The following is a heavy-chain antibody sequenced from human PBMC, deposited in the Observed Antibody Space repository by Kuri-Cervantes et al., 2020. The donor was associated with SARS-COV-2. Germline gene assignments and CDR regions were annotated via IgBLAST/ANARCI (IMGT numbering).Heavy chain of an antibody. D-gene: IGHD4-11*01. CDR3: ARDLYSNYDYYGMDV. J-gene: IGHJ6*02. V-gene: IGHV3-21*01. Sequence: GESLKISCAASGFTFSSYSMNWVRQAPGKGLEWVSSISSSSSYIYYADSVKGRFTISRDNAKNSLYLRMNSLRAEDTAVYYCARDLYSNYDYYGMDVWGQGTTVTVSS. CDR1: GFTFSSYS. CDR2: ISSSSSYI.